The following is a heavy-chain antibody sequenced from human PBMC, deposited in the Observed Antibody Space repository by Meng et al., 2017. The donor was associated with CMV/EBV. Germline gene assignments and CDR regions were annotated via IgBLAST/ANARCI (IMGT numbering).Heavy chain of an antibody. Sequence: VTWGQSGVEVKKPGASVKVSCKASGYTFTGYGISWVRQAPGQGLEWMGWISVYNGHTNFAQSLQGRVTMTTDTSTNTAYVELRSLRSDDTAIYYCARGVPLGIIYSFDYWGQGTLVTVSS. CDR2: ISVYNGHT. CDR1: GYTFTGYG. J-gene: IGHJ4*01. D-gene: IGHD2-21*01. V-gene: IGHV1-18*01. CDR3: ARGVPLGIIYSFDY.